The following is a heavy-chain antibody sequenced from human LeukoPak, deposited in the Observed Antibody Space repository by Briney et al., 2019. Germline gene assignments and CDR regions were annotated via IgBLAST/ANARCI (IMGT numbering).Heavy chain of an antibody. CDR1: GSTFSSYS. CDR2: ISYDGSDK. CDR3: ARGIQLWSRRIYFYYMDV. V-gene: IGHV3-30*03. D-gene: IGHD5-18*01. Sequence: GGSLRLSCAASGSTFSSYSMNWVRQAPGKGLEWVAVISYDGSDKFYADSVKGRFTISRDSSKNTLYLQMNSLRAEDTAVYYCARGIQLWSRRIYFYYMDVWGKGTTVTVS. J-gene: IGHJ6*03.